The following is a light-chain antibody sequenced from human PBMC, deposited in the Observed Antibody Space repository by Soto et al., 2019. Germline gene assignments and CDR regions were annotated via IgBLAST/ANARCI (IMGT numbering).Light chain of an antibody. CDR2: KAS. CDR3: QQYNHWYS. J-gene: IGKJ2*03. CDR1: QSISWW. V-gene: IGKV1-5*03. Sequence: DIQMTQSPSTLSASVGDRVTITCRASQSISWWLAWYQLKPGKAPKLLIYKASSLQSGVPSRFSGSGSGTDFTLTINSLQTDDFATYYCQQYNHWYSFGQGTKLEIK.